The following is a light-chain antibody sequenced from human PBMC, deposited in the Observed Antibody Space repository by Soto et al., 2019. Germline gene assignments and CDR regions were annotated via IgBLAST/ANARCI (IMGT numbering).Light chain of an antibody. CDR3: CSYAGSSSSI. CDR2: EVT. V-gene: IGLV2-23*02. J-gene: IGLJ1*01. Sequence: SVLPQPASVSVSPGQSITISCSGTSSDVGTYNLVSWYQQYPGKAPRLMIYEVTKRPSGVSNRSSGSKSGNTASLTISGLQPEDEADYYCCSYAGSSSSIFGNGTKVTVL. CDR1: SSDVGTYNL.